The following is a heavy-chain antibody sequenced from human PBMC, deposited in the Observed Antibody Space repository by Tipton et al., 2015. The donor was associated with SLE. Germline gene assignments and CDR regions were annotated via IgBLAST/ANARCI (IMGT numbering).Heavy chain of an antibody. J-gene: IGHJ6*02. CDR2: IYYSGST. CDR1: GGSISSYY. D-gene: IGHD6-19*01. Sequence: TLSLTCTVSGGSISSYYWSWIRQPAGKGLEWIGYIYYSGSTNYNPSLKSRVTISVDTSKNQFSLKLSSVTAADTAVYYCARQGVAGYYYYGMDVWGQGTTVTVSS. CDR3: ARQGVAGYYYYGMDV. V-gene: IGHV4-59*08.